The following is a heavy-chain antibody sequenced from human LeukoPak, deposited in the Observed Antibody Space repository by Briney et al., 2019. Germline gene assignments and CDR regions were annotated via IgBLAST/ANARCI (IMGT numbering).Heavy chain of an antibody. D-gene: IGHD6-6*01. CDR1: GYSFTSYY. V-gene: IGHV1-46*01. CDR2: INPSGGIT. CDR3: AKSISADYYYYGMDV. Sequence: ASVKVSCKASGYSFTSYYIHWVRQAPGQGLEWMGIINPSGGITKYAQKLQGRVTMTRDTSTSTVYLEMCSLRSEDTAFYYCAKSISADYYYYGMDVWGQGTTVTVSS. J-gene: IGHJ6*02.